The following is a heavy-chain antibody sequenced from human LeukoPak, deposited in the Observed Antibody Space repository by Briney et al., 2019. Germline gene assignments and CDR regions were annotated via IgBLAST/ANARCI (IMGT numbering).Heavy chain of an antibody. Sequence: ASVQVSCKVSGYTLTEFSMHWVRQAPGKGREWMGVIDPKHGETIYAQKFQGRVTMTEDTSTDTAYMELSSLRSEDTAVYYCATDLTHCGGDCYNYWGQGTLVTVSS. CDR1: GYTLTEFS. V-gene: IGHV1-24*01. J-gene: IGHJ4*02. D-gene: IGHD2-21*02. CDR2: IDPKHGET. CDR3: ATDLTHCGGDCYNY.